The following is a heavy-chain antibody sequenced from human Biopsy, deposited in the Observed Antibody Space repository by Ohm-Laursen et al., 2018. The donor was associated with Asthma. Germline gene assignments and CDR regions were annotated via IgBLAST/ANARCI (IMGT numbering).Heavy chain of an antibody. CDR2: IYSGGTS. Sequence: SLRLSCAASGFAVSRDHMFWVRQAPGKGLEWVSVIYSGGTSHTADSVRGRFTISRDYSRNRLYLQINSLTVEDSAVYFCARQSGQEYGDSIPFDTWGQGTKVAASS. J-gene: IGHJ3*02. V-gene: IGHV3-66*02. CDR1: GFAVSRDH. D-gene: IGHD3-22*01. CDR3: ARQSGQEYGDSIPFDT.